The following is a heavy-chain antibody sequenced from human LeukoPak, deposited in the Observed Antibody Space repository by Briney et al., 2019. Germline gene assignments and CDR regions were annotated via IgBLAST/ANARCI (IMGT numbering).Heavy chain of an antibody. CDR2: ISSSSSYI. CDR3: ARDTRYEILSDY. D-gene: IGHD1-14*01. Sequence: PGGSLRLSCAASGFTFSSYSMNWVRQAPGKGLEWVSSISSSSSYIYYADSVKGRFTISRDNAKNSLYLRMNSLRAEDTAVYYCARDTRYEILSDYWGPRNPGSVSS. CDR1: GFTFSSYS. J-gene: IGHJ4*02. V-gene: IGHV3-21*01.